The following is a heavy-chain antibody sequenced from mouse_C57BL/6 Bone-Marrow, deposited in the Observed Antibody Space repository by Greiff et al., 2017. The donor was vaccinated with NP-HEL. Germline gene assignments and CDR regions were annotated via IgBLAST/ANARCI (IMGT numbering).Heavy chain of an antibody. J-gene: IGHJ4*01. CDR1: GFSLTSYG. Sequence: QVQLKESGPGLVQPSQSLSITCTVSGFSLTSYGVHWVRQSPGKGLEWLGVIWRGGSTDYNAALMSRLSITKDNSKSQVFFKMNSLQADDTAIYYCAKEDYAMDYWGQGTSVTVSS. CDR3: AKEDYAMDY. V-gene: IGHV2-5*01. CDR2: IWRGGST.